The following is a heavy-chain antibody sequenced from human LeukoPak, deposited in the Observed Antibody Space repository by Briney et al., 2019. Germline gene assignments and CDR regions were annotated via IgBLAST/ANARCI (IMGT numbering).Heavy chain of an antibody. CDR2: INTDTRNT. V-gene: IGHV1-18*01. D-gene: IGHD1-26*01. J-gene: IGHJ4*02. CDR3: ARKIVGVYSYDY. Sequence: ASVKVSCKASGYTFTNYDITWVRQAPGQGLEYLGWINTDTRNTYYAQNLQGRVTMTTDTSTNTAYMDLRSLRSDDTAVYYCARKIVGVYSYDYWGQGTLVTVSS. CDR1: GYTFTNYD.